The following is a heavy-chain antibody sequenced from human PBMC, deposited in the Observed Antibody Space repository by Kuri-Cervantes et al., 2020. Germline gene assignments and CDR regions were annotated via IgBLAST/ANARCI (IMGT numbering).Heavy chain of an antibody. CDR3: ASGGDYDFWSGYFFPPSDYYYYMDV. J-gene: IGHJ6*03. D-gene: IGHD3-3*01. CDR1: GFTFSSYG. Sequence: GGSLRLSCAASGFTFSSYGMHWVRQAPGKGLEWVAFIRYDGSNKYYADSVKGRFTISRDNSKNTLYLQMNSLRAEDTAVYYCASGGDYDFWSGYFFPPSDYYYYMDVWGKGTTVTVSS. V-gene: IGHV3-30*02. CDR2: IRYDGSNK.